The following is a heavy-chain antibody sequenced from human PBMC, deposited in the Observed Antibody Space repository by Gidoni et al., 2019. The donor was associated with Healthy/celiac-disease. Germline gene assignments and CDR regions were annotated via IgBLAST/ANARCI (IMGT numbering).Heavy chain of an antibody. V-gene: IGHV4-34*01. D-gene: IGHD3-10*01. CDR1: GGSFSGYY. CDR3: ALGLLWFRELSY. J-gene: IGHJ4*02. CDR2: INHSGST. Sequence: QVQLQQWGAGLLKPSETLSLPCAVYGGSFSGYYWSWIRQPPGKGLEWIGEINHSGSTNYNPSLKSRVTISVDTSKNQFSLKLSSVTAADTAVYYCALGLLWFRELSYWGQGTLVTVSS.